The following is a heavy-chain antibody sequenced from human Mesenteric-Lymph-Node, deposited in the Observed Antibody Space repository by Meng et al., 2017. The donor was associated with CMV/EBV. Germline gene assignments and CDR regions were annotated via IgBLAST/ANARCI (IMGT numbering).Heavy chain of an antibody. J-gene: IGHJ4*02. D-gene: IGHD3-22*01. CDR2: IYYSGST. CDR1: GGSISSYY. V-gene: IGHV4-59*01. Sequence: GSLRLSCTVSGGSISSYYWSWIRQPPGKGLEWIGYIYYSGSTNYNPSLKSRVTISVDTSKNQFSLKLSSVTAADTAVYYYARVDSSGYGWDYWGQGTLVTVSS. CDR3: ARVDSSGYGWDY.